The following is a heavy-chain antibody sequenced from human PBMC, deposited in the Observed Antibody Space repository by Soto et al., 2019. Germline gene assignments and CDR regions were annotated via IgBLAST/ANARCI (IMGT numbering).Heavy chain of an antibody. CDR3: GRDGVGATPLGWFDP. Sequence: QVQLVQSGAEVKKPGASVKVSCKASGYTFIGYYIHWVRQAPGQGLEWMGRINPRGGDTTYAQKFQGRLTMTRDTSISTAYMELSSLRSDDTAVYYCGRDGVGATPLGWFDPWGQGSLVTVSS. J-gene: IGHJ5*02. V-gene: IGHV1-2*06. D-gene: IGHD1-26*01. CDR1: GYTFIGYY. CDR2: INPRGGDT.